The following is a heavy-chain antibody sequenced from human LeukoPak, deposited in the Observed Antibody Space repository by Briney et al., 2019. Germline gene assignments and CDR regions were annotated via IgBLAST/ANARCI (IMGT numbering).Heavy chain of an antibody. CDR2: ISYDGSNK. CDR1: GFTFSSYA. D-gene: IGHD2-15*01. J-gene: IGHJ4*02. V-gene: IGHV3-30*14. CDR3: ARGVYCSGGSCSKPPPFDS. Sequence: GRSLRLSCAASGFTFSSYAMHWVRQAPGKGLEWVAVISYDGSNKYYADSVKGRFTISRDNSKNTLYLQMNSLRAEDTTVYYCARGVYCSGGSCSKPPPFDSWGQGTLVTVSS.